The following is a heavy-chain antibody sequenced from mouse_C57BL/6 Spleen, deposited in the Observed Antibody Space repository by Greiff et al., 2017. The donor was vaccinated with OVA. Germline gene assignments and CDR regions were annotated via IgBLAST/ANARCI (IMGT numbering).Heavy chain of an antibody. D-gene: IGHD1-1*01. Sequence: EVKLMESGAGLVKPGGSLKLSCAASGFTFSSYAMSWVRQTPEKRLEWVAYISSGGDYIYYADTVKGRFTISRDNARNTLYLQMSSLKSEDTAMYYCTRGGIYYGSSSYFDYWGQGTTLTVSS. CDR2: ISSGGDYI. J-gene: IGHJ2*01. V-gene: IGHV5-9-1*02. CDR3: TRGGIYYGSSSYFDY. CDR1: GFTFSSYA.